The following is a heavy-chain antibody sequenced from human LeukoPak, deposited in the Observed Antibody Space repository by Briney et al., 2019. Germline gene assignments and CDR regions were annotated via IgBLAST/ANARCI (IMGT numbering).Heavy chain of an antibody. CDR2: IYYSGST. CDR1: GGSISSYY. J-gene: IGHJ3*02. V-gene: IGHV4-59*08. D-gene: IGHD5-18*01. CDR3: ASLMDTAMVTSSPHDAFDI. Sequence: SETLSLTCTVSGGSISSYYWSWIRQPPGKGLEWIGYIYYSGSTYYNPSLKSRVTISVDTSKNQFSLKLSSVTAADTAVYYCASLMDTAMVTSSPHDAFDIWGQGTMVTVSS.